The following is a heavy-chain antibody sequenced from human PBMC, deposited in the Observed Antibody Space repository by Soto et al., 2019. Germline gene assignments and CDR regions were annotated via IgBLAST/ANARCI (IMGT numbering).Heavy chain of an antibody. Sequence: QVQLVQSGAEVKKPGSSVKVSCKPSGDTFSSFAVSWVRQAPGQGLEWMGGIVPIYAAENYAQKFQGRVTITADESTSTAYMELSSLTSDDTAVYYCVKTPPRTAATAYYFDSWGQGTRVTVSS. CDR3: VKTPPRTAATAYYFDS. D-gene: IGHD2-21*02. V-gene: IGHV1-69*12. J-gene: IGHJ4*01. CDR2: IVPIYAAE. CDR1: GDTFSSFA.